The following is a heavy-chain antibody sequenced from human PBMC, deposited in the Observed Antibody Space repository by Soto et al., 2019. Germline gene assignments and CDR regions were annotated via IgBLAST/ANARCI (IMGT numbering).Heavy chain of an antibody. CDR1: GFSLSTSGVG. V-gene: IGHV2-5*01. J-gene: IGHJ4*02. D-gene: IGHD3-22*01. CDR2: IYWNDDK. CDR3: AHPISLYYYDSSGYYRRPDPGAFDY. Sequence: QITLKESGPTLVKPTQPLTLTCTFSGFSLSTSGVGVGWIRQPPGKALEWLALIYWNDDKRYSPSLKSRLTSTNAPSNPPVVLTMTHMDPVDTATYYCAHPISLYYYDSSGYYRRPDPGAFDYWGQGTLVTVSS.